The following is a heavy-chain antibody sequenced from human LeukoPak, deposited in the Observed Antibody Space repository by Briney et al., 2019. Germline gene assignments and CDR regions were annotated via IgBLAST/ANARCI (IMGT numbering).Heavy chain of an antibody. CDR2: INHSGST. D-gene: IGHD1-14*01. CDR1: GGSFSGHY. J-gene: IGHJ4*02. CDR3: ARSGTLDY. Sequence: SETLSLTCAVYGGSFSGHYWSWIRQPPGKGLEWIGEINHSGSTNYNPSLKSRVTISVDTSKNQFSLKLSSVTAADTAVYYCARSGTLDYWGQGTLVTVSS. V-gene: IGHV4-34*01.